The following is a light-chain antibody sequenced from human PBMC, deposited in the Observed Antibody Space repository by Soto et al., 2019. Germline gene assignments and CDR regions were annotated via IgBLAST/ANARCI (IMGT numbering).Light chain of an antibody. CDR1: QSISSW. Sequence: DIQLTQSPATLSATPGDRVTITCGASQSISSWLAWYQQKKGKAPKLLIYDASNLESGVPSRFSGRGSGTEFNLTISSLQTDDFATYYCQQYNSYSVTFGQGTKVDIK. V-gene: IGKV1-5*03. J-gene: IGKJ1*01. CDR2: DAS. CDR3: QQYNSYSVT.